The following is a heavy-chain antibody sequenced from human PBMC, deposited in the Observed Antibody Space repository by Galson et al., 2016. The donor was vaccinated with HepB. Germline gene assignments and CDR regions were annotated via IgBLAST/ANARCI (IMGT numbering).Heavy chain of an antibody. CDR1: GFAFSGSA. Sequence: SLRLSCAASGFAFSGSAMHWVRQAPGKGLEWVAALSYHGSDKYYADSVKGRVTLSRDNADNSLFLHMSSLRAEDTAIYYCARDNSHCGRTSCIPTYRCFDLWGRGTLVTVSS. CDR3: ARDNSHCGRTSCIPTYRCFDL. V-gene: IGHV3-30-3*01. CDR2: LSYHGSDK. J-gene: IGHJ2*01. D-gene: IGHD2-2*01.